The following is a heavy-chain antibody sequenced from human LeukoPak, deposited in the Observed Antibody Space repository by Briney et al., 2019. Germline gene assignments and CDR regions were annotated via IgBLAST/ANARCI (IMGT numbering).Heavy chain of an antibody. CDR3: SSGGVGNRLGY. CDR2: INQSGTI. V-gene: IGHV4-34*01. Sequence: PSKTLSLTCAGYGGSFSGYFWTWIRQPPGKGLEWIGEINQSGTINYNPSLKSRVTISIDRSRNQFSLKLNSVTAADTSVYYCSSGGVGNRLGYWGQGTLVTVSS. CDR1: GGSFSGYF. J-gene: IGHJ4*02. D-gene: IGHD1-26*01.